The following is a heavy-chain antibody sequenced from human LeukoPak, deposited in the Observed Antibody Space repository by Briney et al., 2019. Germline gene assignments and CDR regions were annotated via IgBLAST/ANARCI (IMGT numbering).Heavy chain of an antibody. CDR1: GFTFDDNA. CDR3: AKDISPDFWSGSNFDY. D-gene: IGHD3-3*01. CDR2: ISWNSGRI. V-gene: IGHV3-9*03. Sequence: GGSLRLSCAASGFTFDDNAMHWFRQAPGKGLEWVSGISWNSGRIGYADSVKGRFTISRDNAKNSLYLQMNSLRAEDMALYYCAKDISPDFWSGSNFDYWGQGTLVTVSS. J-gene: IGHJ4*02.